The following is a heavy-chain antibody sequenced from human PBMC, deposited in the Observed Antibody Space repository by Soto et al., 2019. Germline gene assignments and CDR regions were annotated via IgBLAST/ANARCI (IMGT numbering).Heavy chain of an antibody. J-gene: IGHJ4*02. CDR3: AGRYDSSAFDY. D-gene: IGHD3-22*01. Sequence: QVRLVPSGAEVKKPGASVKVSCKASGYTFTSYGISWVRQAPGQGLEWMGGMSAYNGNTNYAQKLQGRVTMTTDTAPSTADMELRSRRSDDTAVYYCAGRYDSSAFDYWGQGTPGTVSS. CDR1: GYTFTSYG. CDR2: MSAYNGNT. V-gene: IGHV1-18*01.